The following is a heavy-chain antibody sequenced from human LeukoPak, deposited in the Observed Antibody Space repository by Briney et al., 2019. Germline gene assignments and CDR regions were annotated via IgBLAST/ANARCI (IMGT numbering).Heavy chain of an antibody. CDR3: ARDWLLVFDY. CDR1: GCTFSNYW. V-gene: IGHV3-7*04. D-gene: IGHD6-13*01. Sequence: PGGSLRLSCAAYGCTFSNYWMSWVRQAPGKGLEWVANIKEDGSEKYYVDSVKGRFTISRDNAKNSLYLQMNSLRAEDTAVYYRARDWLLVFDYWGQGTLVTVSS. CDR2: IKEDGSEK. J-gene: IGHJ4*02.